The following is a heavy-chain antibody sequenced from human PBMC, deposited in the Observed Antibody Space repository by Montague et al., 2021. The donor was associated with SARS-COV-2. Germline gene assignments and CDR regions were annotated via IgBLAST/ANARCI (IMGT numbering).Heavy chain of an antibody. Sequence: SETLSLTCTVSGFSIGSGDYWGWIRQPPGKGLVWFMSIYYSGATYYNPSLQSRLTMSIDTSTNQFSLRLTSVTAADTAVFFCVREKAGGVRNIFDIWGQETTVTVSS. CDR1: GFSIGSGDY. D-gene: IGHD3-10*01. CDR3: VREKAGGVRNIFDI. J-gene: IGHJ3*02. V-gene: IGHV4-38-2*02. CDR2: IYYSGAT.